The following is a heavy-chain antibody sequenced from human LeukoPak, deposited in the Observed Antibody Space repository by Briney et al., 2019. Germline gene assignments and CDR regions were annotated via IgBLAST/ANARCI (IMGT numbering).Heavy chain of an antibody. D-gene: IGHD5-24*01. J-gene: IGHJ4*02. CDR1: GFTFSSYG. V-gene: IGHV3-30*02. CDR3: ARAPLMAY. CDR2: IRYDGSNK. Sequence: GGSLRLSCAASGFTFSSYGIHWVRQAPGKGLEWVAFIRYDGSNKYYADSVRGRFTISRDNSKNTLYLQMNSLRAEDTAVYYCARAPLMAYWGQGTLVTISS.